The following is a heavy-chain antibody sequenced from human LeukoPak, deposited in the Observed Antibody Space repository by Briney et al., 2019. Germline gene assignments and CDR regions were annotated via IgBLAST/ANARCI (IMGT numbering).Heavy chain of an antibody. Sequence: SQTLSLTCTVSGGSISSSGYYWSWIRQRAGKGLEWVGYIYYNGNTYYNPSLKSRIAISVDTSENQFSLRLTSVTAADTAVYYCARDGGTVTHFDYWGQGTLVTVSS. CDR3: ARDGGTVTHFDY. V-gene: IGHV4-31*03. J-gene: IGHJ4*02. CDR1: GGSISSSGYY. D-gene: IGHD4-17*01. CDR2: IYYNGNT.